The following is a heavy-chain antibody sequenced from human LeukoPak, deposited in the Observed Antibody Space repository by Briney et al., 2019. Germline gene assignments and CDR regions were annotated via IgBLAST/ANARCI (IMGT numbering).Heavy chain of an antibody. CDR1: GGSFSGYY. J-gene: IGHJ3*02. CDR2: IYYSGST. CDR3: AKGAYYYDSSGYYRDAFDI. D-gene: IGHD3-22*01. V-gene: IGHV4-59*01. Sequence: SETLSLTCAVSGGSFSGYYWSWIRQPPGKGLEWIGYIYYSGSTNYNPSLKSRVTISVDTSKNQFSLKLSSVTAADTAVYYCAKGAYYYDSSGYYRDAFDIWGQGTMVTVSS.